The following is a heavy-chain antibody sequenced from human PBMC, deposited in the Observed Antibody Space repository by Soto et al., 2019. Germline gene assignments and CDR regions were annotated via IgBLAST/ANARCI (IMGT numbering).Heavy chain of an antibody. CDR2: IYYSGST. V-gene: IGHV4-59*01. Sequence: SETLSLTCTVSGGSISSYYWSWIRQPPGKGLEWIGYIYYSGSTNYNPSLKSRVTISVDTSKNQFSLKLSSVTAADTAVYYCARDGGQQLPYPPPDAFDIWGQGTMVTVSS. D-gene: IGHD6-13*01. CDR1: GGSISSYY. CDR3: ARDGGQQLPYPPPDAFDI. J-gene: IGHJ3*02.